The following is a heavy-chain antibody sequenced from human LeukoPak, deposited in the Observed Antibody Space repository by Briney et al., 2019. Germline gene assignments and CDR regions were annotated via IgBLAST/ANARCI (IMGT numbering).Heavy chain of an antibody. Sequence: GGSLRLSCAASGFTFSSYSMNWVRQAPGKGLEWVSSISSSSSYIYYADSVKGRFTISRDNAKNSLYLQMNSLRAEDTAVYYCARDLSSSWQSFDYWGQGTLVTVYS. CDR2: ISSSSSYI. J-gene: IGHJ4*02. CDR1: GFTFSSYS. CDR3: ARDLSSSWQSFDY. V-gene: IGHV3-21*01. D-gene: IGHD6-13*01.